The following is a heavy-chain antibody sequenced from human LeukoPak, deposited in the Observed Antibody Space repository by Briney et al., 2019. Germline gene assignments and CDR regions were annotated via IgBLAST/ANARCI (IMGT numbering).Heavy chain of an antibody. Sequence: GGSLRLSCAASEFSFSSSNMNWVRQAPGKGLEWISYISGSSSTIFYADSVKGRFIISRDNAKKSMYLQMNSLRAEDTAVYYCAREYYYDSSGYYDDAFDIWGQGTMVTVSS. CDR3: AREYYYDSSGYYDDAFDI. D-gene: IGHD3-22*01. V-gene: IGHV3-48*04. J-gene: IGHJ3*02. CDR1: EFSFSSSN. CDR2: ISGSSSTI.